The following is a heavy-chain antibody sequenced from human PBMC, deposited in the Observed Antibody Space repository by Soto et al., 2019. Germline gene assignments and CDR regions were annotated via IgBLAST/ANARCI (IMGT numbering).Heavy chain of an antibody. V-gene: IGHV4-34*01. D-gene: IGHD3-10*01. CDR1: DGSSNNYY. J-gene: IGHJ4*02. Sequence: QVQLQQWGAGLLKPSETLSLTCAVYDGSSNNYYWSWIRQPPGKGLEWIGEINHSGSTNYNASLKSRVTISEDTSKKQFSLELRFVTAADTVVYYCARGGLIRGVLYYWGQGTLVTVSS. CDR2: INHSGST. CDR3: ARGGLIRGVLYY.